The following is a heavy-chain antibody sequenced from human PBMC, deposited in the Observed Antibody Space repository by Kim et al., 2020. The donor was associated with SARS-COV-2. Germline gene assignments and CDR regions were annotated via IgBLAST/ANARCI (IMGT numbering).Heavy chain of an antibody. J-gene: IGHJ5*02. CDR1: GGTFSSYA. Sequence: SVKVSCKASGGTFSSYAISWVRQAPGQGLEWMGGIIPIFGTANYAQKFQGRVTITADESTSTAYMELSSLRSEDTAVYYCARDPFPFANWFDPWGQGTLVTVSS. CDR2: IIPIFGTA. CDR3: ARDPFPFANWFDP. V-gene: IGHV1-69*13.